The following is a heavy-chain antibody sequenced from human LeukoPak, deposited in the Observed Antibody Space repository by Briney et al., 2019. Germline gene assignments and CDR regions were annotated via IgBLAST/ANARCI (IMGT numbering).Heavy chain of an antibody. D-gene: IGHD2-15*01. CDR2: INQDGSEK. V-gene: IGHV3-7*01. CDR3: ASRSSVAASGPG. Sequence: GGSLRLSYAASGFTFSGYWMSWVRQAPGKGLEWVANINQDGSEKYYVDSVKGRFTISRDNAKNSLYLQMSSLRAEDTALYYCASRSSVAASGPGWGQGTLVTVSS. J-gene: IGHJ4*02. CDR1: GFTFSGYW.